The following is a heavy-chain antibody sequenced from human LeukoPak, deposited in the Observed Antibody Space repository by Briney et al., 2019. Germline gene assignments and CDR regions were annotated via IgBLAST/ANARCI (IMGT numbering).Heavy chain of an antibody. CDR1: GYTFTGYY. Sequence: LGASVKVSCKASGYTFTGYYMHWVRQAPGQGLEWMGWISPNSGGTNYAQKFQGRVTMTRDTSISTAYMELSSLRSDDTAVYYCARDRAVATIGGVDYWGQGTLVTVSS. V-gene: IGHV1-2*03. J-gene: IGHJ4*02. D-gene: IGHD5-12*01. CDR2: ISPNSGGT. CDR3: ARDRAVATIGGVDY.